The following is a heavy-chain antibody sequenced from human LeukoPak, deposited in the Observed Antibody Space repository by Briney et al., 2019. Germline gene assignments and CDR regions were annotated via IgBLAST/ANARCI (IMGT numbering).Heavy chain of an antibody. J-gene: IGHJ4*02. Sequence: PSETLSLTCTVSGGSISSSSYYWGWIRQPPGKGLEWIGYIYYSGSTNYNPSLKSRVTISVDTSKNQFSLKLSSVTAADTAVYYCARGSWDYDSSGYPLIWGQGTLVTVSS. CDR2: IYYSGST. D-gene: IGHD3-22*01. CDR1: GGSISSSSYY. V-gene: IGHV4-61*05. CDR3: ARGSWDYDSSGYPLI.